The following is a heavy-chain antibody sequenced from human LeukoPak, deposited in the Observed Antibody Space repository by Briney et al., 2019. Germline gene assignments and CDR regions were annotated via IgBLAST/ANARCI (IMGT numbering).Heavy chain of an antibody. CDR3: ARRRYYYYYMDV. CDR1: GYTFTSYD. J-gene: IGHJ6*03. Sequence: ASVKVSCKASGYTFTSYDINWVRQATGQGLEWMGWMNPNSGNTGYAQKFQGRVTMTRNTSISTAYMELSSLRFEDTAVYYCARRRYYYYYMDVWGKGTTVTISS. V-gene: IGHV1-8*01. CDR2: MNPNSGNT.